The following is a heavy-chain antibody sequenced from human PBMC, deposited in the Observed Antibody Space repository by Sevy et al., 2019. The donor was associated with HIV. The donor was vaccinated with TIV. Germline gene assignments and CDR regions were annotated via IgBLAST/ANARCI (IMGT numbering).Heavy chain of an antibody. J-gene: IGHJ6*02. V-gene: IGHV3-11*05. CDR2: ISSGSTYT. D-gene: IGHD2-15*01. CDR1: GFTFSDYY. CDR3: AKGDRTFYGLDV. Sequence: GGSLRLSCAASGFTFSDYYMSWIRQAPGKGLEWVSDISSGSTYTKYADSVKGRFTISRDNAKNSLYLQMNSLRVEDTAVYYCAKGDRTFYGLDVWGQGTTVTVSS.